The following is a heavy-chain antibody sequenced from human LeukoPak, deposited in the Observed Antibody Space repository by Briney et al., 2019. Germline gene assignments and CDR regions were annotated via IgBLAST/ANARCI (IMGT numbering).Heavy chain of an antibody. Sequence: GGSLRLSCVASGFTFSTYTMNWIRQAPGKGLEWVSGSIGSGGSAFYADSVKGRFSISRDNSKNTLYLQMNSLRAEDTAVYYCAKDSAVADTDFDYWGQGTLVTVSS. V-gene: IGHV3-23*01. CDR3: AKDSAVADTDFDY. J-gene: IGHJ4*02. CDR2: SIGSGGSA. CDR1: GFTFSTYT. D-gene: IGHD6-19*01.